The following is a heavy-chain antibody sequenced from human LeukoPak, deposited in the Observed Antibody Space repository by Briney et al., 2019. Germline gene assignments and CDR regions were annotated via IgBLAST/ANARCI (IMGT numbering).Heavy chain of an antibody. CDR1: GYSFTSYW. CDR2: IYPGDSDT. J-gene: IGHJ6*02. CDR3: ARQKSPLKITYSKGYYYYGMDV. D-gene: IGHD4-11*01. Sequence: LGESLKISCKGSGYSFTSYWIGWVRQMPGKGLEWMGIIYPGDSDTRYSPSFQGQVTISADKSISTAYLQWSSLKASDTAMYYCARQKSPLKITYSKGYYYYGMDVWGQGTTVTVSS. V-gene: IGHV5-51*01.